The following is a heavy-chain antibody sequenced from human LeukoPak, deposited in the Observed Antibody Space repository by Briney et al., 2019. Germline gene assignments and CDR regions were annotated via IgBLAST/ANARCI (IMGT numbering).Heavy chain of an antibody. J-gene: IGHJ4*02. V-gene: IGHV4-4*07. D-gene: IGHD6-6*01. CDR2: IYTSGST. CDR3: ARSYSSSSPFDY. Sequence: SETLSLTCTVSGASISSYYWSWVRQPAGKGLEWIGRIYTSGSTNYNPSRKSRATMSVDTSKNQFSLKLSSVTAADTAVYYCARSYSSSSPFDYWGQGTLVTVSS. CDR1: GASISSYY.